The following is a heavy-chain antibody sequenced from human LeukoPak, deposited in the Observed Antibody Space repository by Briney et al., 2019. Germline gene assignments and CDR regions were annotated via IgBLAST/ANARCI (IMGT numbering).Heavy chain of an antibody. CDR1: GYSFTSYW. CDR3: ARDRPHDAFDI. J-gene: IGHJ3*02. Sequence: GESLKISCKGSGYSFTSYWIGWVRQMPGKGLEWMGIIYPGDSDTRYSLSFQGQVTISADKSISTVYLQWSSLKASDTAMYYCARDRPHDAFDIWGQGTMVTVSS. CDR2: IYPGDSDT. V-gene: IGHV5-51*01.